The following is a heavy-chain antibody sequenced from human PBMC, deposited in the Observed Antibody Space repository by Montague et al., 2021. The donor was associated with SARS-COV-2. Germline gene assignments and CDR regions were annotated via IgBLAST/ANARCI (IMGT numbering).Heavy chain of an antibody. CDR2: ICYSGST. D-gene: IGHD2-15*01. Sequence: SETLSLTCTVSGGSISSYYWSWIRQPPGKGLEWIGYICYSGSTNXXPSLKSRVTISVDTSKNQFSLKLSSVTAADTAVYYCARDTGEYCSGGSCLYGMDVWAKGPRSPSP. J-gene: IGHJ6*02. CDR1: GGSISSYY. CDR3: ARDTGEYCSGGSCLYGMDV. V-gene: IGHV4-59*01.